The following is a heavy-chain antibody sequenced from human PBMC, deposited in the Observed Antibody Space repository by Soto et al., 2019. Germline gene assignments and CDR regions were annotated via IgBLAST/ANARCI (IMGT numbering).Heavy chain of an antibody. Sequence: GASVKVPCKASGYTFTGYYMHWVRQAPGQGLEWMGWINPNSGGTNYAQKFQGWVTMTRDTSISTAYMELSRLRSDDTAVYYCARSEAAAGTLGFDPWGQGTLVTVSS. CDR1: GYTFTGYY. J-gene: IGHJ5*02. D-gene: IGHD6-13*01. V-gene: IGHV1-2*04. CDR3: ARSEAAAGTLGFDP. CDR2: INPNSGGT.